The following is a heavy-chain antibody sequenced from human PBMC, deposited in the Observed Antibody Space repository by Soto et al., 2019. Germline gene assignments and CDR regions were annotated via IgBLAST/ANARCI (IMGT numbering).Heavy chain of an antibody. V-gene: IGHV3-30-3*01. CDR3: ARDLRRRKMAHFDY. Sequence: GGSLRLSCAASGFTFSSYAMHWVRQAPGKGLEWVAVISYDGSNKYYADSVKGRFTISRDNSKNTLYLQMNSLRAEDTAVYYCARDLRRRKMAHFDYWGQGTLVTVSS. CDR2: ISYDGSNK. J-gene: IGHJ4*02. CDR1: GFTFSSYA.